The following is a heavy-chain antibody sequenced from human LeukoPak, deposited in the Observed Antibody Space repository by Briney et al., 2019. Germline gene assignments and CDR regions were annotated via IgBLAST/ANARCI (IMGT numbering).Heavy chain of an antibody. V-gene: IGHV7-4-1*02. J-gene: IGHJ5*02. CDR2: INTNTGNP. CDR1: GYTFTSYA. CDR3: ARVKSYYYDRRWFDP. Sequence: ASVKVSCKASGYTFTSYAMNWVRQAPGQGLEWMGWINTNTGNPTYAQGCTGRFVFSLDTSVSTAYLQISSLKADDTAVYYCARVKSYYYDRRWFDPWGQGTLVTVSS. D-gene: IGHD3-22*01.